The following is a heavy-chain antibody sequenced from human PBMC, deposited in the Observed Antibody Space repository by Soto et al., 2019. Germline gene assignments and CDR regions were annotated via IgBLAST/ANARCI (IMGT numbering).Heavy chain of an antibody. J-gene: IGHJ4*02. D-gene: IGHD4-17*01. Sequence: QVQLQESGPGLVKPSQTLSLTCTVSGGSISSGDYYWSWIRQPPGKGLEWIGYIYYSGSTYYNPSHKSRVTISVDTSKNQFSLKLSSVTAADTAVYYCARVGVNDYGDYVPLYYFDYWGQGTLVTVSS. V-gene: IGHV4-30-4*01. CDR2: IYYSGST. CDR3: ARVGVNDYGDYVPLYYFDY. CDR1: GGSISSGDYY.